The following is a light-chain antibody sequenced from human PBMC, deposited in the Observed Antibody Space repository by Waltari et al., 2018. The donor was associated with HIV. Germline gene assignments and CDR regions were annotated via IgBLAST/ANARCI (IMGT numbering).Light chain of an antibody. CDR2: DVT. J-gene: IGLJ2*01. CDR1: SNDLGPYNF. CDR3: VSYTEKDTFLL. Sequence: QSALTQPPSASGSPGQSVAISCTGPSNDLGPYNFVSWYQHHPGKAPTLLIYDVTRRHQGIPDLFTGTRPGYTAALTVSDLQVEDEADYYSVSYTEKDTFLLFGGGTKLAV. V-gene: IGLV2-8*01.